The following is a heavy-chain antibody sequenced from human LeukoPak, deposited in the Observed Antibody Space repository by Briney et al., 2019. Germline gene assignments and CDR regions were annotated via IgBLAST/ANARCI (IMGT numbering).Heavy chain of an antibody. J-gene: IGHJ4*02. CDR2: IIPIFGTA. Sequence: GASVKISCKASGGTFSSYATSWVRQAPGQGLEWMGGIIPIFGTANYAQKFQGRVTITADESTSTAYMELSSLRSEDTAVYYCARQTRSSSSPFDYWGQGTLVTVSS. CDR1: GGTFSSYA. CDR3: ARQTRSSSSPFDY. V-gene: IGHV1-69*13. D-gene: IGHD6-6*01.